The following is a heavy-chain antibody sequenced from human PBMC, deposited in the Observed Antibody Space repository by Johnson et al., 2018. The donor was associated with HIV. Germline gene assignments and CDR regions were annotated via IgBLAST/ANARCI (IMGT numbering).Heavy chain of an antibody. V-gene: IGHV3-15*01. CDR2: IKSKTDGGTT. CDR3: TTLYYNFWSGHYAFDI. D-gene: IGHD3-3*01. Sequence: VQVVESGGGLIKPGGSLRLSCAASGFTFSNAWMSWVRQAPGKGLEWLGRIKSKTDGGTTDYAAPGKGRFTISRDDSKNTLYLQMNSLKTEDTAVYYCTTLYYNFWSGHYAFDIWGQGTMVTVSS. CDR1: GFTFSNAW. J-gene: IGHJ3*02.